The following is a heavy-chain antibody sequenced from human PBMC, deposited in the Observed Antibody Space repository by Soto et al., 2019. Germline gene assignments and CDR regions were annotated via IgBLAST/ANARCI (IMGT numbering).Heavy chain of an antibody. CDR3: AKVGTPRGVAAAFYGMDV. CDR2: ISYDGSNK. V-gene: IGHV3-30*18. D-gene: IGHD6-13*01. J-gene: IGHJ6*02. CDR1: GFTFSSYG. Sequence: GGSLRLSCAASGFTFSSYGMHWVRQAPGKGLEWVAVISYDGSNKYYADSVKGRFTISRDNSKNTLYLQMNSLRAEDTAVYYCAKVGTPRGVAAAFYGMDVWGQGTTVTSP.